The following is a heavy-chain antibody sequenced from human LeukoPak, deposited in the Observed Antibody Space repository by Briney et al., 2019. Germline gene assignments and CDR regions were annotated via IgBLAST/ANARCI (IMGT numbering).Heavy chain of an antibody. J-gene: IGHJ4*02. CDR2: INPSGGST. CDR3: ARQTTSMVSDY. V-gene: IGHV1-46*01. CDR1: GYTFTSYY. D-gene: IGHD3-10*01. Sequence: ASVKVSCKASGYTFTSYYMHWVRQAPGRGLEWMGIINPSGGSTSYAQKFQGRVTMTRDTSTSTVYMELSSLRSEDTAVYYCARQTTSMVSDYWGQGTLVTVSS.